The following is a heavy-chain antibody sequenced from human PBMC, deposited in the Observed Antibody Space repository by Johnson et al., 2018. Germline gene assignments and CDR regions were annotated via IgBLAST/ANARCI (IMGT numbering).Heavy chain of an antibody. D-gene: IGHD1-14*01. V-gene: IGHV3-23*04. CDR1: GFTFSDSI. Sequence: VQLVQSGGGSAQPGGSLRLSCAASGFTFSDSIMNWVRQAPGKGLEWVSVISARGDITVYSDAVKGRFTISRDNSKNTLYVQMNNLRGDDTAVYYCVTDPPRRAADEVLESWGPGTLVSVSS. CDR3: VTDPPRRAADEVLES. J-gene: IGHJ3*02. CDR2: ISARGDIT.